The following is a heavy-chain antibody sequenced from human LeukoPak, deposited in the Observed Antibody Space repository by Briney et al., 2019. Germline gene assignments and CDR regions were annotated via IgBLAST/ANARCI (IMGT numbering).Heavy chain of an antibody. CDR2: IYYTGST. V-gene: IGHV4-39*01. CDR1: GGSITSSSYY. J-gene: IGHJ6*02. CDR3: ARQMKMPTVDDFYYYXMDV. D-gene: IGHD5-24*01. Sequence: KPSETLSLTCTVSGGSITSSSYYWGWIRQPPEKGLEWIGNIYYTGSTYYNPSLKSRVTISVDTSKNQFSLKLASVTAADTAVYYCARQMKMPTVDDFYYYXMDVWGQGTTVTVSS.